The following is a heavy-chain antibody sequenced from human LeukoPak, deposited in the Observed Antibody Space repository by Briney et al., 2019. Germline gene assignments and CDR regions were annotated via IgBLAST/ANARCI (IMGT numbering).Heavy chain of an antibody. V-gene: IGHV4-59*08. CDR2: IYYSGST. CDR1: GGSISSYY. CDR3: ARLSPDYGDSGDIDY. D-gene: IGHD4-17*01. J-gene: IGHJ4*02. Sequence: SETLSLTCTVSGGSISSYYWSWIRQPPGKGLEWIGDIYYSGSTNYNPSLKSRVTISVDTSKNQFSLKLSSVTAADTAVYYCARLSPDYGDSGDIDYWGQGTLVTVSS.